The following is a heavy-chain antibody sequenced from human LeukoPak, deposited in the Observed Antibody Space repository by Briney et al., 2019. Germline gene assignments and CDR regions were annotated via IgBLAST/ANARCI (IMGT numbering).Heavy chain of an antibody. CDR2: ISGSGGST. D-gene: IGHD3-3*01. CDR3: AKDEVDYDFWSGYYHDY. J-gene: IGHJ4*02. V-gene: IGHV3-23*01. CDR1: GFTFSSYA. Sequence: GGSLRLSCAASGFTFSSYAMSWVRQAPGKGLEWVSAISGSGGSTYYADSVKGRFTISRDNSKNTLYLQMNSLRAEDTAVYYCAKDEVDYDFWSGYYHDYWGQGTLLTVSS.